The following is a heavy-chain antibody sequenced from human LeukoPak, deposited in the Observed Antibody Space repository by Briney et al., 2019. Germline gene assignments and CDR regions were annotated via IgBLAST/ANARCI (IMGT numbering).Heavy chain of an antibody. CDR2: ISSSGSTI. CDR3: ARDNYDSSGYYFD. D-gene: IGHD3-22*01. V-gene: IGHV3-48*03. Sequence: PGGSLRLSCAASGFTFSSYEMNWVRQAPGKGLEWVSYISSSGSTIYYADSVKGRFTISRDSAKNSLYLQMNSLRAEDTAVYYCARDNYDSSGYYFDWGQGTLVVVSS. CDR1: GFTFSSYE. J-gene: IGHJ4*02.